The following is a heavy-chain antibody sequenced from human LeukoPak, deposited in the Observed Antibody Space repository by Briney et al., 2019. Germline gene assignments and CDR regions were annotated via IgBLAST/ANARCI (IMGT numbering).Heavy chain of an antibody. CDR3: ARDLEGVGATQGFDY. Sequence: GGALRLSCAESGVTFSNSGMHWVRQAPGKGLEWVAIIWDDVGGEYYADSVKGRVTISRDNSKNTLYLQMHSMRAEDTAVYYCARDLEGVGATQGFDYWGQGTLVTVSS. V-gene: IGHV3-33*01. CDR1: GVTFSNSG. D-gene: IGHD1-26*01. CDR2: IWDDVGGE. J-gene: IGHJ4*02.